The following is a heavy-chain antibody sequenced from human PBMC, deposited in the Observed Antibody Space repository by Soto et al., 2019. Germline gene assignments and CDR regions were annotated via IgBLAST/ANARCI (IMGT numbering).Heavy chain of an antibody. CDR3: ARIAAAGTFLDYYSYSDMYA. D-gene: IGHD6-13*01. J-gene: IGHJ6*02. Sequence: SVKVACPASGGTFSSYAISWVRQAPGQGLEWMGGIIPIFGTANYAQKFQGRVTITADESTSTAYMELSSLRSEDTAVYYCARIAAAGTFLDYYSYSDMYARGQRTTVTVS. V-gene: IGHV1-69*01. CDR1: GGTFSSYA. CDR2: IIPIFGTA.